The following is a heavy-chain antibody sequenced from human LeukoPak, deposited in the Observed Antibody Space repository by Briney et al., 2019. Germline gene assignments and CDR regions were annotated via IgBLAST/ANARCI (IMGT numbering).Heavy chain of an antibody. CDR2: IYFSGST. CDR1: GGSVSSTGYY. V-gene: IGHV4-61*08. Sequence: SETLSLTCTVSGGSVSSTGYYWSWIRQPPGKGLEWIGYIYFSGSTSYNPSLKSRVTISVDRSKNQFSLKLSSVAAADTAVYYCARSYDTNFDYWGQGTLVTVSS. CDR3: ARSYDTNFDY. D-gene: IGHD3-3*01. J-gene: IGHJ4*02.